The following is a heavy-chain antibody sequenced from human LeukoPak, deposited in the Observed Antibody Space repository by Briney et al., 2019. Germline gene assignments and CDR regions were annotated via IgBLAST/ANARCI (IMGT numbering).Heavy chain of an antibody. D-gene: IGHD3-9*01. J-gene: IGHJ6*03. CDR3: AKDERVILTNMDV. CDR2: IRYDGNNK. Sequence: PGGSLRLSCAASGFTFSSYGMHWVRQAPGKGLEWVAFIRYDGNNKQYGDSVKGRFTISRDNSKNTLYLEMNSVRTEDTAVYYCAKDERVILTNMDVWGKGTTV. CDR1: GFTFSSYG. V-gene: IGHV3-30*02.